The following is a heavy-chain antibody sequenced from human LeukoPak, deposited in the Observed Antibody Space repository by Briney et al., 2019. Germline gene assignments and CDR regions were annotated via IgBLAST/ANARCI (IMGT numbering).Heavy chain of an antibody. CDR2: INPNSGGT. Sequence: ASVKVSCKASGYTFTGYYMHWVRQAPGQGLEWMGWINPNSGGTNYAQKFQGRVTMTRDTSISTAYMELSRLRSDDTAVYYCARDDTRDGYNYFDYWGQGTLVTVSS. CDR1: GYTFTGYY. CDR3: ARDDTRDGYNYFDY. V-gene: IGHV1-2*02. D-gene: IGHD5-24*01. J-gene: IGHJ4*02.